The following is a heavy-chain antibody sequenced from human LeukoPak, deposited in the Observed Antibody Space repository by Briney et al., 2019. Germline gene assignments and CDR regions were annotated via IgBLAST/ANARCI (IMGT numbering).Heavy chain of an antibody. CDR3: AKTWGNSAWQPLDY. D-gene: IGHD6-19*01. J-gene: IGHJ4*02. Sequence: PGGSLRLSCAASGFTFSSYAMSWVRQAPGKGLEWVSAISDSGGSTYYADSVKGRFTISRDNSKSTLYLQMNSLRAEDTAIYYCAKTWGNSAWQPLDYWGQGTLVTVSS. CDR2: ISDSGGST. CDR1: GFTFSSYA. V-gene: IGHV3-23*01.